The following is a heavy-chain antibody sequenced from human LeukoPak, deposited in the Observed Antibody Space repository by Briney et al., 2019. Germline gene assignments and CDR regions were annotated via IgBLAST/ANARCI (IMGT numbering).Heavy chain of an antibody. CDR3: AREPRFYSDYEPYYYYGMDV. CDR2: ITPILGIA. CDR1: GGTFSSYA. J-gene: IGHJ6*02. V-gene: IGHV1-69*04. Sequence: SVKVSCKASGGTFSSYAISWVRQAPGQGLEWMGRITPILGIANYAQKFQGRVTITADKSTSTAYMELSSLRSEDTAVYYCAREPRFYSDYEPYYYYGMDVWGQGTTVTVSS. D-gene: IGHD4-11*01.